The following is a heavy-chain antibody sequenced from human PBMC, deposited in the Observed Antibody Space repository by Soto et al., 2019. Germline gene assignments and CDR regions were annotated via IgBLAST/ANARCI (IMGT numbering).Heavy chain of an antibody. V-gene: IGHV4-34*01. CDR3: ARPKVTGYCSSSSCQTDGLDV. CDR2: IHHSGNS. D-gene: IGHD2-2*01. CDR1: GGCPRGKY. Sequence: GTPSPPPAVYGGCPRGKYWRWDPPPPGEGGGGIGEIHHSGNSNYNPSLRSRVTISVDTSKNQFSLKLSSVTVADTAVYYCARPKVTGYCSSSSCQTDGLDVWGQGTTVTVSS. J-gene: IGHJ6*02.